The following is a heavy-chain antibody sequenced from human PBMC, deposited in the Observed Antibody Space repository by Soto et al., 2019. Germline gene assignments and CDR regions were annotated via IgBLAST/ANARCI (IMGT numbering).Heavy chain of an antibody. J-gene: IGHJ4*02. Sequence: GVSLRLSCAASGFTFSSYAMSWVRQVPGKGLEWVSAISGSGGSTYYADSVKGRFTISRDNPKNTLYLQMNSLRAEDTAVYYCAKDNPGKGRGFDYWGQGTLVTVSS. CDR3: AKDNPGKGRGFDY. V-gene: IGHV3-23*01. CDR2: ISGSGGST. CDR1: GFTFSSYA.